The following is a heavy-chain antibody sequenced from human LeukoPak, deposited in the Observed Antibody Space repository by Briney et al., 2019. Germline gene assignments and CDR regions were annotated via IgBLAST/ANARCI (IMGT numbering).Heavy chain of an antibody. D-gene: IGHD4/OR15-4a*01. CDR2: IYYSGST. CDR3: ARYLTGDYMDV. J-gene: IGHJ6*03. Sequence: PSETLSLTCTVSGGSISSYYWSWIRQPPGKGLEWIGYIYYSGSTNYNPSLKSRVTISVDTSKNQFSLKLSSVTAADTAVYYCARYLTGDYMDVWGKGTTVTVSS. CDR1: GGSISSYY. V-gene: IGHV4-59*01.